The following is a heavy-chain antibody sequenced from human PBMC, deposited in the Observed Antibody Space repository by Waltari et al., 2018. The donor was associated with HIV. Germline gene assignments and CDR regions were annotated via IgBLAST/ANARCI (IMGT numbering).Heavy chain of an antibody. J-gene: IGHJ5*02. Sequence: QVQLVQSGAEVKKPGASVKVSCKASGYTFTTYAIHWVRQAPGQRLEWMGWINTGNGNTKFSQNFQARVTITRDTSTNTAYMELYSLRSEDTAVYYCARSTVFYLDSSGYGVDWFDPWGQGTLVTVSS. V-gene: IGHV1-3*04. D-gene: IGHD3-22*01. CDR3: ARSTVFYLDSSGYGVDWFDP. CDR2: INTGNGNT. CDR1: GYTFTTYA.